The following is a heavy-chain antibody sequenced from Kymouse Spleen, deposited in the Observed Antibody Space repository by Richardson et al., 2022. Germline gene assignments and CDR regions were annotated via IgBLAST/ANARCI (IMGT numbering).Heavy chain of an antibody. CDR2: ISSSSSTI. V-gene: IGHV3-48*02. CDR3: ARDYYDSSGYPFDY. CDR1: GFTFSSYS. J-gene: IGHJ4*02. D-gene: IGHD3-22*01. Sequence: EVQLVESGGGLVQPGGSLRLSCAASGFTFSSYSMNWVRQAPGKGLEWVSYISSSSSTIYYADSVKGRFTISRDNAKNSLYLQMNSLRDEDTAVYYCARDYYDSSGYPFDYWGQGTLVTVSS.